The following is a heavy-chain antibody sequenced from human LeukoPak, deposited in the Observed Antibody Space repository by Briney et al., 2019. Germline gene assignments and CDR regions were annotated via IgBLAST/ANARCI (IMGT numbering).Heavy chain of an antibody. J-gene: IGHJ5*02. CDR2: INPNTGDT. V-gene: IGHV1-2*02. D-gene: IGHD4-17*01. CDR3: AIIGDHVCFDP. Sequence: GASVKVSCKASGYTFRGYYMFWVRQAPGQGLEWMGWINPNTGDTKYAQKFQGRVTVTRDASISTGYMELRRLRYDDTAVYYCAIIGDHVCFDPWGQGTLVIVSS. CDR1: GYTFRGYY.